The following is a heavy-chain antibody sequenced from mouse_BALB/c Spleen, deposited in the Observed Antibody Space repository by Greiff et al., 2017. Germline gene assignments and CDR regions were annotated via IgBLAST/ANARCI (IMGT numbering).Heavy chain of an antibody. V-gene: IGHV3-6*02. Sequence: EVKLQESGPGLVKPSQSLSLTCSVTGYSITSGYYWNWIRQFPGNKLEWMGYISYDGSNNYNPSLKNRISITRDTSKNQFFLKLNSVTTEDTATYYCARDGVLRPRAMDYWGQGTSVTVSS. J-gene: IGHJ4*01. CDR1: GYSITSGYY. CDR3: ARDGVLRPRAMDY. CDR2: ISYDGSN. D-gene: IGHD1-2*01.